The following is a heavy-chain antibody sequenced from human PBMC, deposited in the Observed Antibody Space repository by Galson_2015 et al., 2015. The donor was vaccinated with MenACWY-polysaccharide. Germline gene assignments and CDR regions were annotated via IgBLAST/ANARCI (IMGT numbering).Heavy chain of an antibody. CDR3: ARVNCTNGICLMMYYYGMDV. J-gene: IGHJ6*02. D-gene: IGHD2-8*01. Sequence: SLRLSCAASGLTFGINSINWVRQAPGTGLEWISYISGSGGTIYYADSVKGRFTISRDNAKNSVYLQMNSLSAEDTAVYYCARVNCTNGICLMMYYYGMDVWGRGTTVTVSS. CDR2: ISGSGGTI. V-gene: IGHV3-48*01. CDR1: GLTFGINS.